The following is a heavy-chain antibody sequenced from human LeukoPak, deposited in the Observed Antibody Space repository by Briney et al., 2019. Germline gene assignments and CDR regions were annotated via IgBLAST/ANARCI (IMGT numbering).Heavy chain of an antibody. Sequence: SETLSLTCTVSGGSISSSSYYWGWIRQPPGKGLEWIGSIYYSGSTYYNPSLKSRVTISVDTSKNQFSRTLSSVTAADTAVYYCERILIADGYSGFIDYWGQGTLVTVSS. CDR2: IYYSGST. J-gene: IGHJ4*02. D-gene: IGHD2-15*01. CDR3: ERILIADGYSGFIDY. CDR1: GGSISSSSYY. V-gene: IGHV4-39*07.